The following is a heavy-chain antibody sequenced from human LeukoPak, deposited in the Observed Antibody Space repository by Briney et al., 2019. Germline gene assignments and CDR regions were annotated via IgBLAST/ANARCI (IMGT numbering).Heavy chain of an antibody. CDR1: GGSLSFSY. CDR3: ARGGAGRAGN. CDR2: IYSSGST. D-gene: IGHD3-10*01. J-gene: IGHJ4*02. Sequence: SETLSLTCTVSGGSLSFSYWSWIRQPAGKGLEWIGRIYSSGSTNYNPSLKSRVTISLDTSKNQFSLKLGSVTAADTAVYYCARGGAGRAGNWGQGTLVTVSS. V-gene: IGHV4-4*07.